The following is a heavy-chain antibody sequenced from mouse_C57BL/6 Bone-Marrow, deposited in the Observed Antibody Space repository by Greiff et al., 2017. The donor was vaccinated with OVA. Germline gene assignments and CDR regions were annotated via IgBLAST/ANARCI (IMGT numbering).Heavy chain of an antibody. CDR3: ARGYYGSSYNWYFDV. CDR1: GYSITSDY. CDR2: ISYSGST. D-gene: IGHD1-1*01. V-gene: IGHV3-8*01. Sequence: EVKLQESGPGLAKPSQPLSLTCSVTGYSITSDYWNWIRKFPGNKLEYMGYISYSGSTYYNPSLKSRISITRDTSKNQYYLQLNSVTTEDTATYYCARGYYGSSYNWYFDVWGTGTTVTVSS. J-gene: IGHJ1*03.